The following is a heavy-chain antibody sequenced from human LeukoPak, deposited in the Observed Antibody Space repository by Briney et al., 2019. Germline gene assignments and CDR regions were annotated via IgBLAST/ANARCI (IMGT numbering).Heavy chain of an antibody. Sequence: GGSLRLSCAASGFTFDDYAMHWVRQAPGKGLEWVSGISWNSGSIGYADSVKGRFTISRDNAKNSLYLQMNSLRAEDTALYYCAKAQTPYYYGSGSAFDIRGQGTMVTVSS. D-gene: IGHD3-10*01. V-gene: IGHV3-9*01. CDR1: GFTFDDYA. CDR2: ISWNSGSI. J-gene: IGHJ3*02. CDR3: AKAQTPYYYGSGSAFDI.